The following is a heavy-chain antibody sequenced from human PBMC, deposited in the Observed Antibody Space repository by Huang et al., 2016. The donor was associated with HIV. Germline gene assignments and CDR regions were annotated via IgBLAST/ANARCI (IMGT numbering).Heavy chain of an antibody. CDR2: INWKSGNI. V-gene: IGHV3-9*01. CDR3: AKDWGYDFGAFDF. Sequence: EVQLVESGGGLVRPGRSLRLSCAASGFTFDDYAMHWVWQTPGKGLVGVSGINWKSGNIAYADSVRGRFTISRDNAKNSLYLQMNSLRPEDTALYYCAKDWGYDFGAFDFWGRGTMVTVSS. CDR1: GFTFDDYA. J-gene: IGHJ3*01. D-gene: IGHD3-16*01.